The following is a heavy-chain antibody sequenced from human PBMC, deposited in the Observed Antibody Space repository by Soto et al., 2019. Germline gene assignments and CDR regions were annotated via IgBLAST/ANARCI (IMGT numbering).Heavy chain of an antibody. CDR1: GSSISSSRYY. CDR3: VSLRSRHWVDY. Sequence: SETLSLTCTVSGSSISSSRYYWVWILQSPGKGLDWCASKYYNVGTYYTPPRQSTVTIAADTTANQLSLHSITVTAAATSLYFCVSLRSRHWVDYWGQGTLVTVSS. V-gene: IGHV4-39*01. D-gene: IGHD3-10*01. J-gene: IGHJ4*02. CDR2: KYYNVGT.